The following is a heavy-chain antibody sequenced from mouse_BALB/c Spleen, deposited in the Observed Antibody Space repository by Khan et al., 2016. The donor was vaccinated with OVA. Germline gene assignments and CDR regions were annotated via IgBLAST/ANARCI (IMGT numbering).Heavy chain of an antibody. CDR2: IYPGNSDT. J-gene: IGHJ3*01. V-gene: IGHV1-5*01. Sequence: VQLQQSGTVLARPGTSVKMSCKASGYTFTSYWMHWVKQRPGQGLEWIGAIYPGNSDTSYNQKFKGKAKLTAVTSTSTAYMGPRALTNEATAFYYWTRFVYLFAYWGQGTLVTVSA. CDR1: GYTFTSYW. CDR3: TRFVYLFAY.